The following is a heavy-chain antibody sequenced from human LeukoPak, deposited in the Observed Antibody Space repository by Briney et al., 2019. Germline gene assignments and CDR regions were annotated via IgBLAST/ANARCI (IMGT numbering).Heavy chain of an antibody. CDR1: GASISGLGY. CDR2: VYATEKT. J-gene: IGHJ1*01. Sequence: PSETLSLTCNVSGASISGLGYWSWIRQPPGKGLEWIGLVYATEKTHYNPSLKSRLFISVDTSKNQFSLRLSSVTAADTAVYCAKDSPRLKGYFQHWGQGTLVTVSS. V-gene: IGHV4-31*03. CDR3: AKDSPRLKGYFQH.